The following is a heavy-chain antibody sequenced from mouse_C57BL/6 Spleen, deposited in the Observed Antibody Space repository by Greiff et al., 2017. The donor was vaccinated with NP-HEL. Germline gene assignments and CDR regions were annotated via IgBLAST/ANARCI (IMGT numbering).Heavy chain of an antibody. CDR2: ISDGGSYT. CDR3: ARGITPFDY. D-gene: IGHD1-1*01. CDR1: GVTFSSYA. V-gene: IGHV5-4*01. J-gene: IGHJ2*01. Sequence: XVQLVESGGGVVKPGGSLKLSCAASGVTFSSYAMSWVRQTPEKRLEWVATISDGGSYTYYPDNVKGRFTISRDNAKNNLYLQMSHLKSEDTAMYYCARGITPFDYWGQGTTLTVSS.